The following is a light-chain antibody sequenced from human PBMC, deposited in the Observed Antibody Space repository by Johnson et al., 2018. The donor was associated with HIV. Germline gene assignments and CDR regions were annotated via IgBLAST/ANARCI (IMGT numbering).Light chain of an antibody. CDR3: GTWDSSLGVV. V-gene: IGLV1-51*01. J-gene: IGLJ1*01. CDR2: DNN. CDR1: SSNIGNNY. Sequence: QSVLTQPPSVSAAPGQKVTISCSGSSSNIGNNYVSWYQQLPGTAPKLLIYDNNQRPSGIPDRFSGSKSGTSATLAITGLQTGDEADYYCGTWDSSLGVVFGTGTMFTVL.